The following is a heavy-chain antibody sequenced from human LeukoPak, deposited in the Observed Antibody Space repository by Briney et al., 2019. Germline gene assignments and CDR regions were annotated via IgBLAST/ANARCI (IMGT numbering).Heavy chain of an antibody. CDR2: IIPIFGTA. V-gene: IGHV1-69*05. Sequence: GASAKVSCKASGGTFSSYAISWVRQAPGQGLEWMGGIIPIFGTANYAQKFQGRVTITTDESTSTAYMELSSLRSEDTAVYYCARRNPYDILTGYGAFDIWGQGTMVTVSS. CDR1: GGTFSSYA. D-gene: IGHD3-9*01. J-gene: IGHJ3*02. CDR3: ARRNPYDILTGYGAFDI.